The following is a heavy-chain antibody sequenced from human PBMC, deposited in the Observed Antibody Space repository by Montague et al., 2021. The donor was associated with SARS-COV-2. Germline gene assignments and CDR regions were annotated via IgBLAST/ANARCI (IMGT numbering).Heavy chain of an antibody. CDR3: ARGLMATSWNTMGV. V-gene: IGHV3-74*01. J-gene: IGHJ6*02. CDR2: INNDESDT. Sequence: SLRLSCAASGFTFDDYAMHWVRQAPGKGLVWVSRINNDESDTRYADSVKGRFTISRDNAKNMLYLQMNSLRADDTAVYYCARGLMATSWNTMGVWGHGSTVTVSS. D-gene: IGHD1/OR15-1a*01. CDR1: GFTFDDYA.